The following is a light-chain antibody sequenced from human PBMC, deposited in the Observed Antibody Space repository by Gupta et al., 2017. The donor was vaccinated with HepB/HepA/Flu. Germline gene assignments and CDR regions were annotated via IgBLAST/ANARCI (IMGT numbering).Light chain of an antibody. CDR2: DNN. V-gene: IGLV1-51*02. CDR1: SFTIGNNF. Sequence: PSVSAAPGQTGTISCSGSSFTIGNNFVSWYPQLPGTAPKLLIFDNNKRPSGIPDRFSGSKSGASATLGITGLQTGDEADYYCGTRDSSLNQGVFGTGTRFTVL. J-gene: IGLJ1*01. CDR3: GTRDSSLNQGV.